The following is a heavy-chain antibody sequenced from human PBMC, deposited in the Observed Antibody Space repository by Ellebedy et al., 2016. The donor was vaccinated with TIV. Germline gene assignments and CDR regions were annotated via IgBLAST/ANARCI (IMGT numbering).Heavy chain of an antibody. CDR2: IYSAGNT. V-gene: IGHV3-53*01. D-gene: IGHD1-26*01. CDR1: EFSISSNY. CDR3: ARVDLGLASHN. J-gene: IGHJ4*02. Sequence: GGSLRLSCVVSEFSISSNYMSWVRQAPGKGLEWVSIIYSAGNTYNADSAKGRFIISRDTSKNTLYLQMNSLRGDDTAMYYCARVDLGLASHNWGRGALVTVST.